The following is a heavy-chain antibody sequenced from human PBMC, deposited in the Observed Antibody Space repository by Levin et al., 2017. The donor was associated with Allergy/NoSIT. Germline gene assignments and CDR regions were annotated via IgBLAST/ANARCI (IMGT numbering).Heavy chain of an antibody. Sequence: GESLKISCVVSGFPFSTTWMSWIRQVPGKRLEWVAEIKEDGSATYYVDSVKGRFTISRDNAKKSVYLQMDSLRVEDTAVYYCVSYYYGWGQGTLVTVSS. D-gene: IGHD3-16*01. CDR2: IKEDGSAT. CDR3: VSYYYG. CDR1: GFPFSTTW. V-gene: IGHV3-7*03. J-gene: IGHJ4*02.